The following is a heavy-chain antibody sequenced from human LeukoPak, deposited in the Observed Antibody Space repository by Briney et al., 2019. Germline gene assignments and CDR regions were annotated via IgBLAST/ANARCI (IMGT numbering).Heavy chain of an antibody. CDR1: GFXFSSFG. J-gene: IGHJ3*02. CDR3: ALSGGYCSSTSCYVDDVFDI. CDR2: ISYDGTNK. Sequence: PGRSLRLSCEASGFXFSSFGMHWVRQAPGRGLEWVALISYDGTNKYYAGSVKGRFTISRDNSKNTLYLQMNSLTAEDTAVYYCALSGGYCSSTSCYVDDVFDIWGQGTMVTVSS. V-gene: IGHV3-30*03. D-gene: IGHD2-2*03.